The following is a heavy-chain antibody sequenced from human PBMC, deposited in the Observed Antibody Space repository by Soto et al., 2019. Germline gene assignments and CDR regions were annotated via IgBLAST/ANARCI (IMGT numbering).Heavy chain of an antibody. CDR3: ASSVDTAMPCR. CDR2: IYYSGST. J-gene: IGHJ4*02. V-gene: IGHV4-31*03. D-gene: IGHD5-18*01. CDR1: GGSISSGGYY. Sequence: SETLSLTCTVSGGSISSGGYYWSWIRQHPGKGLEWIGYIYYSGSTYYNPSLKSRVTISVDTSKNQFSLKLSSVTAEDTAVYYCASSVDTAMPCRWGQGTLVTVSS.